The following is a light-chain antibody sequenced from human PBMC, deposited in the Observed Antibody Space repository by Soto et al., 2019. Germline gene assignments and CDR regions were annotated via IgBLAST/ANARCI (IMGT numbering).Light chain of an antibody. V-gene: IGLV2-14*01. Sequence: QSALTQPASVSGSPGQSITISCTGTSSDVGCYNYVSWYQQYPGKAPKLMIYDVSNRHSGVSNRFSGSKSANTASLTISGLPDEDEADYYCPSYTTSSTLVFGTGTKLTVL. CDR3: PSYTTSSTLV. CDR1: SSDVGCYNY. CDR2: DVS. J-gene: IGLJ1*01.